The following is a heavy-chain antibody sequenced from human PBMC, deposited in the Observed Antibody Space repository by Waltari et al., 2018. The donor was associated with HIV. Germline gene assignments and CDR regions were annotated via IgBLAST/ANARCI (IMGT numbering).Heavy chain of an antibody. D-gene: IGHD3-9*01. CDR3: ARDSGLFMYDSRRAVLNWFDP. V-gene: IGHV4-39*07. CDR2: IHYNGRT. CDR1: GGSMNTSDYY. J-gene: IGHJ5*02. Sequence: QFKLQESGPRLRKPSETLSLTCTKSGGSMNTSDYYWGWVRQPPGKGLEWIGNIHYNGRTFYNPSLQSRVTLSLDKSDNQFFLNFISVIAADTAVYYCARDSGLFMYDSRRAVLNWFDPWGQGLLVTVSS.